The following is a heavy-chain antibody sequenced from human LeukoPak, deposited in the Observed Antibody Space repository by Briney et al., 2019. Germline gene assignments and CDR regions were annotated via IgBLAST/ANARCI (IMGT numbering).Heavy chain of an antibody. J-gene: IGHJ6*02. CDR2: IYYSGST. V-gene: IGHV4-59*01. D-gene: IGHD2-2*01. CDR1: GGSISSYY. CDR3: ARAWVPAATYYYYYGMDV. Sequence: SETLSLTCTVSGGSISSYYWSWIRQPPGKGLEWIGYIYYSGSTNYNPSLKSRVTISVDTSKNQFSLKLSSVTAADTAVYYCARAWVPAATYYYYYGMDVWGQGTTVTVSS.